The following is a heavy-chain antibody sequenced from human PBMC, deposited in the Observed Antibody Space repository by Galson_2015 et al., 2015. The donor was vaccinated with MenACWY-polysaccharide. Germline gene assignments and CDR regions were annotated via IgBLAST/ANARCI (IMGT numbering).Heavy chain of an antibody. CDR1: GFTFSSYG. CDR3: AKNYGGNSEAAGFDY. Sequence: SLRLSCAASGFTFSSYGLHWVRQAPGKGLKWVAFISYDGSNKYYADSVKGRFTISRDNSKNTLYLQMNSLRAEDTAVYYCAKNYGGNSEAAGFDYWGQGTLVTVSS. J-gene: IGHJ4*02. CDR2: ISYDGSNK. V-gene: IGHV3-30*18. D-gene: IGHD4-23*01.